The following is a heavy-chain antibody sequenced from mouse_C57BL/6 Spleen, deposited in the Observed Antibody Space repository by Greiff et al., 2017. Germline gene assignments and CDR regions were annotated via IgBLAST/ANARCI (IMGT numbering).Heavy chain of an antibody. CDR1: GFNIKDYY. J-gene: IGHJ3*01. Sequence: VQLQESGAELVKPGASVKLSCTASGFNIKDYYMHWVKQRTEQGLEWIGRIDPEDGETKYAPKFQGKATITADTSSNTAYLLLSSLTSEDTAVYYCAGSDGYDVGWFAYWGQGTLVTVSA. CDR2: IDPEDGET. D-gene: IGHD2-2*01. CDR3: AGSDGYDVGWFAY. V-gene: IGHV14-2*01.